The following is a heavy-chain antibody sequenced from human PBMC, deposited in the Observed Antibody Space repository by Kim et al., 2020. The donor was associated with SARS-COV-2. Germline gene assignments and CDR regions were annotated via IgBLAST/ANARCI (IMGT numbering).Heavy chain of an antibody. D-gene: IGHD2-2*01. CDR3: ARGSRSWYGGQVDP. V-gene: IGHV4-39*01. Sequence: SETLSLTCIVSGGSISTTSYYWGWIRQPPGKGLEYIGDVYYTGSTYYNPSLKSRVSMSVDTSKNQFSLKLTSVTAADTAVYYCARGSRSWYGGQVDPWG. CDR2: VYYTGST. CDR1: GGSISTTSYY. J-gene: IGHJ5*02.